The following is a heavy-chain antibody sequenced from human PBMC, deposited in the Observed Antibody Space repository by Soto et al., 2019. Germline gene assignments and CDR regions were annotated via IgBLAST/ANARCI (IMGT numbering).Heavy chain of an antibody. CDR3: ARDPVGGNWFDP. J-gene: IGHJ5*02. CDR2: INPYNGNT. CDR1: GYTFTTYY. D-gene: IGHD1-26*01. V-gene: IGHV1-18*04. Sequence: ASVKVSCKASGYTFTTYYIQWVRQAPGQGLEWMGWINPYNGNTNYAQKLQGRVTMTTDTSTSTAYMELRSLRSDDTAVYYCARDPVGGNWFDPWGQGTLVTVSS.